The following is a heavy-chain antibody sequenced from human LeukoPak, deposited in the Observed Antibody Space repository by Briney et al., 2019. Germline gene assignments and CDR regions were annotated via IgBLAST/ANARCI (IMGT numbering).Heavy chain of an antibody. CDR2: ISRNGTRT. D-gene: IGHD5-12*01. J-gene: IGHJ4*02. CDR1: GFTFSDHA. Sequence: GGSLRLSCATSGFTFSDHALHWVRQSPGKGLQYVSAISRNGTRTFYADSVKDRFTISRDNSTNTLYLQMGSLRVEDMGVYYCVRDSFYTGYDRGFGYWGQGTLVTVSS. V-gene: IGHV3-64*02. CDR3: VRDSFYTGYDRGFGY.